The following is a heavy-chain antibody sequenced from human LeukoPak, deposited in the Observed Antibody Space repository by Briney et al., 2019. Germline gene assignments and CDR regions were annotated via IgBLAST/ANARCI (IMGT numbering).Heavy chain of an antibody. Sequence: GESLKISCKGSGYSFTSYWIGWVRQMPGKGLEWMGIIYPGDSDTRYSPSFQGQVTISADKSISTAYLQWSSLKASDTAMYYCARGEDVNDYGDAYYFDYWGQGTLVTVSS. CDR3: ARGEDVNDYGDAYYFDY. CDR1: GYSFTSYW. J-gene: IGHJ4*02. CDR2: IYPGDSDT. V-gene: IGHV5-51*01. D-gene: IGHD4-17*01.